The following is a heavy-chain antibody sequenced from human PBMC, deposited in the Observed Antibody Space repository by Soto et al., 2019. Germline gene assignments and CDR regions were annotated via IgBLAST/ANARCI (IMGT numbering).Heavy chain of an antibody. Sequence: QVQLVQSGAEVKKPGSSVKVSCKASGGTFSSYAISWVRQAPGQGLEWMGGIIPIFGTANYAQKFQGRVTITADESTSTADIELSSLRSEDTAVYYCARVGTTIGYYYYYGMDVWGQGTTVTVSS. CDR1: GGTFSSYA. CDR2: IIPIFGTA. D-gene: IGHD1-7*01. J-gene: IGHJ6*02. V-gene: IGHV1-69*01. CDR3: ARVGTTIGYYYYYGMDV.